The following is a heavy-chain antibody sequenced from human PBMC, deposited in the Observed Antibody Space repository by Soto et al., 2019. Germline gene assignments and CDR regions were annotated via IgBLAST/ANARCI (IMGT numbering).Heavy chain of an antibody. V-gene: IGHV1-2*04. D-gene: IGHD2-15*01. CDR2: INPNSGGT. J-gene: IGHJ6*02. CDR1: GYTFTGYY. Sequence: ASVKVSCKASGYTFTGYYMHWVRQAPGQGLEWMGWINPNSGGTNYAQKFQGWVTMTRDTSISTAYMELSRLRSDDTAVYYCARGLWLLAGGMDVWGQGTTVTVSS. CDR3: ARGLWLLAGGMDV.